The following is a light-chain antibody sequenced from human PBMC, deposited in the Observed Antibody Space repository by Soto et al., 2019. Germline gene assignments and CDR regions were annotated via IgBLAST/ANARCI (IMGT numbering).Light chain of an antibody. CDR3: QQYTNFPLT. J-gene: IGKJ4*01. V-gene: IGKV1-5*01. CDR2: EAS. CDR1: QSISSW. Sequence: DIQMTQSPSTLSASVGDRVTNTCRASQSISSWLAWYQQKPGKAPKLLIHEASRLESGVPSRFSGSESGTEFTLTISGLHAEDFATYYCQQYTNFPLTFGGGTKVEIK.